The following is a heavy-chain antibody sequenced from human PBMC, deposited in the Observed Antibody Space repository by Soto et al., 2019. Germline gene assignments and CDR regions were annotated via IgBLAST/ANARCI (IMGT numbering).Heavy chain of an antibody. CDR3: ARGYCSGGNCYSGMDV. J-gene: IGHJ6*02. CDR1: GGTFSTHA. CDR2: IIPISGTT. D-gene: IGHD2-15*01. Sequence: SVKVSCKASGGTFSTHAIVWVRQAPGHGLEWMGGIIPISGTTYYTQKFQGRVTITADEPTSTAFMESSSLKSDDTAVFYCARGYCSGGNCYSGMDVWGQGTMVTVSS. V-gene: IGHV1-69*13.